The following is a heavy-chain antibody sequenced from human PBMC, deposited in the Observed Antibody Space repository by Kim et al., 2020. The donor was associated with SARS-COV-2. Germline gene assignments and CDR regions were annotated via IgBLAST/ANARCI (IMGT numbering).Heavy chain of an antibody. CDR1: GFTFSGST. V-gene: IGHV3-73*01. D-gene: IGHD6-19*01. J-gene: IGHJ3*02. CDR3: TRVNPIAGGWYDAFDI. CDR2: IRSKANSYAT. Sequence: GGSLRLSCAASGFTFSGSTMHWVRQASGKGLEWVGRIRSKANSYATAYAASVKNRFTISRDDSKNTAYLQMNSLKTEDTAVYYCTRVNPIAGGWYDAFDIWGQGKMVTVSS.